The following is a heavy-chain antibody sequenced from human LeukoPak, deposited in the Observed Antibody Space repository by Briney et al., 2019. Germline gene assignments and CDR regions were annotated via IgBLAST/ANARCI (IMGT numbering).Heavy chain of an antibody. CDR2: IIPIFGTA. D-gene: IGHD5-24*01. CDR3: AREAGEMAIYFDY. J-gene: IGHJ4*02. Sequence: ASVKVSCKTSGGTFSSYAISWVRQAPGQGLEWMGGIIPIFGTANYAQKFQGRVTITTDESTSTACMELSSLRSEDTAVYYCAREAGEMAIYFDYWGQGTLVTVSS. CDR1: GGTFSSYA. V-gene: IGHV1-69*05.